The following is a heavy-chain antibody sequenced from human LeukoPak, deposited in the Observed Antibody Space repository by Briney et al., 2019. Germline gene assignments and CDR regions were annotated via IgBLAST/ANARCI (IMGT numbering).Heavy chain of an antibody. CDR1: GFTFSSCS. D-gene: IGHD2-15*01. J-gene: IGHJ3*02. V-gene: IGHV3-21*01. CDR2: ISSSSSYI. Sequence: PGRSLRLSCAASGFTFSSCSMNWVRQAPGKGLEWVSSISSSSSYIYYADSVKGRFTISRDNAKNSLYLQMNSLRAEDTAVYYCARDQEDIVVVVAAAPHDAFDIWGQGTMVTVSS. CDR3: ARDQEDIVVVVAAAPHDAFDI.